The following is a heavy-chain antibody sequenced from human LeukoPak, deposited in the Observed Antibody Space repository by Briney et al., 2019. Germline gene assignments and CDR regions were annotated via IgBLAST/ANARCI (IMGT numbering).Heavy chain of an antibody. CDR1: GGTFSSYA. Sequence: GASVKVSCKASGGTFSSYAISWVRQAPGQGLEWMGRITPILGIANYAQKFQGRVTITADKSTSTAYMELSSLRSEDTAVYYCARVPPDFWSGYRNYYYGMDVWGQGTTVTVSS. CDR2: ITPILGIA. CDR3: ARVPPDFWSGYRNYYYGMDV. J-gene: IGHJ6*02. D-gene: IGHD3-3*01. V-gene: IGHV1-69*04.